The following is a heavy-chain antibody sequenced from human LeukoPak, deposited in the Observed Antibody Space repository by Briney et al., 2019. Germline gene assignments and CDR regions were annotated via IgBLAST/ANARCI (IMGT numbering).Heavy chain of an antibody. Sequence: GGSLRLSCAASGFTFSSYGMHWVRQAPGKGLEWVAVISYDGSNKYYADSVKGRFTISRDNSKYTLYLQMNSLRAEDTAVYYCAKGRPIDVWGQGTTVTVSS. D-gene: IGHD6-6*01. V-gene: IGHV3-30*18. CDR1: GFTFSSYG. CDR2: ISYDGSNK. J-gene: IGHJ6*02. CDR3: AKGRPIDV.